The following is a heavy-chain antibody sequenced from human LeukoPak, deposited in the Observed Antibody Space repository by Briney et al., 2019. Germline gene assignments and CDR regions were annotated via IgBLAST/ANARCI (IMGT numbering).Heavy chain of an antibody. CDR3: AKSSKAAPNYYFDY. CDR1: GFTVSSNY. D-gene: IGHD6-25*01. J-gene: IGHJ4*02. Sequence: GGSLRLSCAASGFTVSSNYMSWVRQAPGKGLEWVSVIYSGGSTYYADSVKGRFTISRDNSKNTLYLQMNSLRAEDTAVYYCAKSSKAAPNYYFDYWGQGALVTVSS. CDR2: IYSGGST. V-gene: IGHV3-53*01.